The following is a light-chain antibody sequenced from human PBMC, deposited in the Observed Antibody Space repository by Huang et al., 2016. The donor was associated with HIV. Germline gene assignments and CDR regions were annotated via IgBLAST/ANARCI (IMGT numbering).Light chain of an antibody. J-gene: IGKJ5*01. CDR1: QTVRRNY. CDR3: QQYGPSPPNT. V-gene: IGKV3-20*01. CDR2: GAS. Sequence: EIVLTQSPGTLSLSQGERATLSCRASQTVRRNYLAWYQQKPGQAPRLLIYGASNRATDTPARFRGSGSGTVFSLTINRLEPEDFVVYFCQQYGPSPPNTFGQGTRLE.